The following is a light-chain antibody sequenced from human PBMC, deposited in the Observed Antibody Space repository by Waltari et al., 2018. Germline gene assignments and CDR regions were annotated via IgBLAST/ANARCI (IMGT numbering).Light chain of an antibody. V-gene: IGKV3-15*01. J-gene: IGKJ4*01. CDR2: GAS. CDR1: QSISSN. CDR3: QHYNNWPPLT. Sequence: EIVMTQSPATLSVSPGERATLSCRASQSISSNLAWYRQRPGQAPRLLLYGASTRASDIPDRFGGRGSGTDFTLTISSLQSEDCAVYYCQHYNNWPPLTFGGGTKVDVK.